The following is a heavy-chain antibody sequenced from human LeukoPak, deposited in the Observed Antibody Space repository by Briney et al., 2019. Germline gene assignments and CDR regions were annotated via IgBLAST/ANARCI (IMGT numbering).Heavy chain of an antibody. CDR3: AKGIRFSGRGGDY. V-gene: IGHV3-23*01. CDR1: GSTFSSYA. Sequence: PGGSLRLSCAASGSTFSSYAMSWVRQAPGKGLEWVSAISGSGGSTYYADSVKGRFTISRDNSKNTLYLQMNSLRAEDTAVYYCAKGIRFSGRGGDYWGQGTLVTVSS. CDR2: ISGSGGST. J-gene: IGHJ4*02. D-gene: IGHD3-10*01.